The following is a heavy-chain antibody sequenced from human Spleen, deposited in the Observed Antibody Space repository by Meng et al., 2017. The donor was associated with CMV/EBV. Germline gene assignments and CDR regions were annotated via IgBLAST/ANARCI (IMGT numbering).Heavy chain of an antibody. CDR2: IYYSGST. CDR3: ARNGGWRAARTLDY. Sequence: SETLSLTCTVSGGSISSSSYYWGWIRQPPGKGLEWIGSIYYSGSTYYNPSLKSRVTTSVDTSKNQFSLKLSSVTAADTAVYYCARNGGWRAARTLDYWGQGTLVTVSS. J-gene: IGHJ4*02. D-gene: IGHD6-6*01. CDR1: GGSISSSSYY. V-gene: IGHV4-39*07.